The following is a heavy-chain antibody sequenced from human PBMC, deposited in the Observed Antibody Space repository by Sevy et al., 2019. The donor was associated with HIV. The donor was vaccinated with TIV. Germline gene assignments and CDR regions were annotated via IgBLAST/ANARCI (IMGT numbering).Heavy chain of an antibody. Sequence: GGSLRLSCAASGFTFSSYAMSWVRQAPGKGLEWVSDISGSGGSTYYADSVKGRFTISRDNSKNTLFLQMDSLRAEDTAVYYCARDPRMYGDYLLAYFDYWGQGTLVTVSS. CDR3: ARDPRMYGDYLLAYFDY. V-gene: IGHV3-23*01. CDR2: ISGSGGST. CDR1: GFTFSSYA. J-gene: IGHJ4*02. D-gene: IGHD2-8*01.